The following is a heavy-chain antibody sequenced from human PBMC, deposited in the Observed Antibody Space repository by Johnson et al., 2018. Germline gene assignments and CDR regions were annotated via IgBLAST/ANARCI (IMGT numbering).Heavy chain of an antibody. CDR3: AAEPHGDFWSGYYRLDY. J-gene: IGHJ4*02. CDR1: GFSFSSSA. V-gene: IGHV1-58*01. D-gene: IGHD3-3*01. CDR2: IVVGGGNT. Sequence: QLVESGPEVKKPGTSVKVSCEASGFSFSSSAVQWVRQARGQRLAWIVWIVVGGGNTYSAQNFQVRVTITRDMSTSTAYMELSSLRTEDTAVSYCAAEPHGDFWSGYYRLDYWGQGTLVTVSS.